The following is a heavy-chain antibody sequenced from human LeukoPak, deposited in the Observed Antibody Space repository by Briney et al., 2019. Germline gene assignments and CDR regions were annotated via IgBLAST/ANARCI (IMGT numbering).Heavy chain of an antibody. V-gene: IGHV4-31*03. CDR1: GGSISSGDYY. CDR3: ARFISYVFDF. J-gene: IGHJ3*01. D-gene: IGHD3-16*02. Sequence: SETLSLTCTVSGGSISSGDYYWSWIRQHPGRGLEWIGYIYYSGSTYYNPSLKSRVIISVDTSKNQFSLKLSSVTAADTAVYYCARFISYVFDFWGQGTVVTVSS. CDR2: IYYSGST.